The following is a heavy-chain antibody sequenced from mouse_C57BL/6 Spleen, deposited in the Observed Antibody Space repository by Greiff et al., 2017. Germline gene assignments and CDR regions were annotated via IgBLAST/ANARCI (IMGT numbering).Heavy chain of an antibody. J-gene: IGHJ4*01. Sequence: VQLQQSGPGLVKPSQTVFLTCTVTGISITTGNYRWSWIRQFPGNKLEWIGYIYYSGTITYNPSLTSRTTITRDTPKNQFFLEMNSLTAEDTATYYCARDSSGHYYAMDYWGQGTSVTVSS. CDR2: IYYSGTI. V-gene: IGHV3-5*01. D-gene: IGHD3-2*02. CDR3: ARDSSGHYYAMDY. CDR1: GISITTGNYR.